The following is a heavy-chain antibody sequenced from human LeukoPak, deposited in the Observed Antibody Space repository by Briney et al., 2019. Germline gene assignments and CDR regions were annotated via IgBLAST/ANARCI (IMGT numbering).Heavy chain of an antibody. D-gene: IGHD2-2*02. V-gene: IGHV3-23*01. Sequence: GGSLRLSCAASGFTFSSYAMSWVRQAPGKWLEWVSAISGSGGSTYYADSVKGRFTISRDNSKNTLYLQMNSLRAEDTAVYYCAKNWAAIRSFLDYWGQGTLVTVSS. CDR2: ISGSGGST. J-gene: IGHJ4*02. CDR3: AKNWAAIRSFLDY. CDR1: GFTFSSYA.